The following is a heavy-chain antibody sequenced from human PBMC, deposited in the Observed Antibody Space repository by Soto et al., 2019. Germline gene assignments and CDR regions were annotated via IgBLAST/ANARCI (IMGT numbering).Heavy chain of an antibody. V-gene: IGHV3-23*01. J-gene: IGHJ3*02. Sequence: GGSLRLSCAASGFTFNTYAMSWVRQAPGQGLEWVSAISGSGFSTYYADSVKGRFSISSDSSKNTLFLQMNSLRADDTAVYFCATFTFGRPFDTWGQGTMVTVS. CDR1: GFTFNTYA. CDR2: ISGSGFST. CDR3: ATFTFGRPFDT. D-gene: IGHD3-16*01.